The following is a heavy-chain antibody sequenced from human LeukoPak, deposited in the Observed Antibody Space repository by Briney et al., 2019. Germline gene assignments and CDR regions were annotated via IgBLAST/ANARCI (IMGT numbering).Heavy chain of an antibody. CDR2: IYYSGST. J-gene: IGHJ4*02. CDR1: GGSISSGDYY. Sequence: SETLSLTCTVSGGSISSGDYYWSWIRQPPGKGLEWIGYIYYSGSTYYNPSLKSRVTISVDTSKTQFSLKLSSVTAADTAVYYCAREYYDILTGYYRGFDYWGQGTLVTVSS. D-gene: IGHD3-9*01. CDR3: AREYYDILTGYYRGFDY. V-gene: IGHV4-30-4*08.